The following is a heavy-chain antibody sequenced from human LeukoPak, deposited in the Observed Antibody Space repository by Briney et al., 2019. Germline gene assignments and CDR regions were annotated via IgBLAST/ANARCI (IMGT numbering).Heavy chain of an antibody. CDR1: GFTFSDYY. J-gene: IGHJ5*02. Sequence: GGSLTLSCAASGFTFSDYYMSWIRQAPGQGLEWVSYISSSGSTIYYADSVKGRFTISRDNAKNSLYLQMNSLRAEDTAVYYCAVSVGATSEWFDPWGQGTLVAVSS. D-gene: IGHD1-26*01. CDR2: ISSSGSTI. V-gene: IGHV3-11*04. CDR3: AVSVGATSEWFDP.